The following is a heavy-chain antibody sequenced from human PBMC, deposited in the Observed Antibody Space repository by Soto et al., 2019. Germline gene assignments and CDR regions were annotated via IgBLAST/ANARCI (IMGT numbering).Heavy chain of an antibody. CDR3: ARGRGGGQLATNYYYYGMDV. CDR2: IYYSGST. J-gene: IGHJ6*02. D-gene: IGHD6-6*01. CDR1: GGSIISGDYY. V-gene: IGHV4-30-4*01. Sequence: SETLSPTCTVSGGSIISGDYYFICIRQPPGSGLELIGYIYYSGSTYYNPSLKSRVTISIDTSKNQFSLKLSSVTAADTAVYYCARGRGGGQLATNYYYYGMDVWGQGTTVTVSS.